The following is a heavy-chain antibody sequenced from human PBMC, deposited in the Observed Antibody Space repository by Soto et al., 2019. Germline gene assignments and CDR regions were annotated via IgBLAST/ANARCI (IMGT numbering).Heavy chain of an antibody. J-gene: IGHJ4*02. CDR1: GYSFTNYW. D-gene: IGHD3-22*01. V-gene: IGHV5-51*01. CDR2: IYPGDSDT. Sequence: GESLKISCQGSGYSFTNYWIGWVRQMPGKGLEWMGIIYPGDSDTRYSPSFQGQVTISVDNSITTAYLQWSSLKASDTAIYYCARHKAGRDSSGINYWGQGTLVTVSS. CDR3: ARHKAGRDSSGINY.